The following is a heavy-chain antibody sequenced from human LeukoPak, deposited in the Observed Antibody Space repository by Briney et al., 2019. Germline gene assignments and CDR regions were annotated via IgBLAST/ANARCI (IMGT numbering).Heavy chain of an antibody. Sequence: PSETLSLTCTVSGVSISTSRYYWGWIRQPPGKGLEWIGEIYHSGTTNYNPSLKSRVTISVDKSKNQFSLKLSSVTAADTAVYYCARELNWRYFDYWGQGTLVTVSS. CDR1: GVSISTSRYY. CDR2: IYHSGTT. CDR3: ARELNWRYFDY. V-gene: IGHV4-39*07. J-gene: IGHJ4*02. D-gene: IGHD1-1*01.